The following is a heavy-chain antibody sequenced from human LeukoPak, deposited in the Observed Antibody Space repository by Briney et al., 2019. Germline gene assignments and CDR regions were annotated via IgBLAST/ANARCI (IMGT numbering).Heavy chain of an antibody. D-gene: IGHD3-9*01. CDR1: GYTFTSYG. CDR2: ISAYNGNT. V-gene: IGHV1-18*01. CDR3: ARDTHSYDILTGYNDY. Sequence: GASVRVSCKASGYTFTSYGISWARQAPGQGLEWMGWISAYNGNTNYAQKLQGRVTMTTDTSTSTAYMELRSLRSDDTAVYYCARDTHSYDILTGYNDYWGQGTLVTVSS. J-gene: IGHJ4*02.